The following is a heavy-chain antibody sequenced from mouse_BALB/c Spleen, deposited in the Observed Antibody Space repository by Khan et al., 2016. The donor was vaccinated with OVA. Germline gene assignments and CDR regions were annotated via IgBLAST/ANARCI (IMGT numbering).Heavy chain of an antibody. D-gene: IGHD1-1*02. V-gene: IGHV9-3-1*01. CDR2: INTYTGEP. CDR3: ASGGYWYFDV. CDR1: GYTFTNYG. Sequence: LVESGPELKKPGETVKISCKASGYTFTNYGMNWVKQAPGKGLKWMGWINTYTGEPTYTDDFKGRFAFSSVTSASTAYLQINNLKNEDTATYFCASGGYWYFDVWGAGTTVTVSS. J-gene: IGHJ1*01.